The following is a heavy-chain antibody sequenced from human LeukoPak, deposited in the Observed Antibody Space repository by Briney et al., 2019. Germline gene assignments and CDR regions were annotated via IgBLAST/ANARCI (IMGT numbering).Heavy chain of an antibody. J-gene: IGHJ4*02. CDR3: ARMLISSGYYVDS. D-gene: IGHD3-22*01. V-gene: IGHV3-53*01. CDR1: GFAVSSKY. CDR2: IYSGGTT. Sequence: GGSLRLSCAASGFAVSSKYMSWVRQAPGKGLEWVSVIYSGGTTYYADSVKGRFTISRDTSKNTLYLQMNSLRAEDTAVYYCARMLISSGYYVDSWGQETLVTVSS.